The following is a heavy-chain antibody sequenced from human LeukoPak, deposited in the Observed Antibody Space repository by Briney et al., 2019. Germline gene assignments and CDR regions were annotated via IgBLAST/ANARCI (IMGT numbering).Heavy chain of an antibody. D-gene: IGHD1-1*01. V-gene: IGHV3-74*01. Sequence: PGGSLRLSCAASGFTFSSYLMHWVRQAPGKGLVWVSRVNSDGSSTSYADSVKGRFTISRDNSKNTLYLQIYSLRAEDTAIYYCARDSETETGWYYYGMDVWGQGTTVTVSS. J-gene: IGHJ6*02. CDR2: VNSDGSST. CDR1: GFTFSSYL. CDR3: ARDSETETGWYYYGMDV.